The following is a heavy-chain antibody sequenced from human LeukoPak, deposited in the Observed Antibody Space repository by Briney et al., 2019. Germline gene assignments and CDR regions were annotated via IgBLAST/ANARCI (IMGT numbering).Heavy chain of an antibody. CDR2: ISSSGGGT. J-gene: IGHJ4*02. CDR1: GFTFSSYA. V-gene: IGHV3-23*01. CDR3: TKGTYCTSTSCYDYFDR. Sequence: GGSLRLSCAASGFTFSSYAMSWVRQGPGKGLEWVSNISSSGGGTYYADSVKGRFTISRDNSKNTLYLQINSLRAEDTAVYYCTKGTYCTSTSCYDYFDRWRQGTMVSVCS. D-gene: IGHD2-2*01.